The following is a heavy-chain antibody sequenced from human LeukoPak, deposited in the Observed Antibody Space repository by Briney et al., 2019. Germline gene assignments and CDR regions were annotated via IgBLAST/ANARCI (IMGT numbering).Heavy chain of an antibody. V-gene: IGHV5-51*01. CDR1: GYSFTNYW. J-gene: IGHJ3*02. Sequence: GESLKISCKGSGYSFTNYWIGWVRQMPGKGLEWIGIIYPGDSAIKYSPSFQGQVTISVDKSISTAYLQWSSLEASDTAMYYCARRSGGYFAFDIWGQGTMVTVSS. CDR3: ARRSGGYFAFDI. D-gene: IGHD1-26*01. CDR2: IYPGDSAI.